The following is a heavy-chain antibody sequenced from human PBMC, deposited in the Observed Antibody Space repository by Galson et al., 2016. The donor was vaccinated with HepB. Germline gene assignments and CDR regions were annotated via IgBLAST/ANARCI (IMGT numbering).Heavy chain of an antibody. J-gene: IGHJ4*02. Sequence: SLRLSCAASGFIFSNFGFHWVRQAPGKGLEWVSTISGTGVSTYYADSVQGRFTISRDNSKNTLYLQMNSLRAEDTAVYYCAKDPSQKYYFDYWGQGTLVTVSS. CDR2: ISGTGVST. V-gene: IGHV3-23*01. CDR1: GFIFSNFG. CDR3: AKDPSQKYYFDY.